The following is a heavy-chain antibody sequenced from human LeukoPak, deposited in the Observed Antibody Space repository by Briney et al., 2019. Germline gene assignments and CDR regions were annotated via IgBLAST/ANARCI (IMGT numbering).Heavy chain of an antibody. CDR3: ARDQGSVIWDTALVN. Sequence: SETLSLTCTVSGGSISTYYWTWIRQPPGKGLEWIGYIYYSGGTNYNPSLTSRLTVSVDTSKNQFSLKLTSVTAADTAVYYCARDQGSVIWDTALVNWGQGTLVTVSS. D-gene: IGHD5-18*01. CDR2: IYYSGGT. V-gene: IGHV4-59*01. CDR1: GGSISTYY. J-gene: IGHJ4*02.